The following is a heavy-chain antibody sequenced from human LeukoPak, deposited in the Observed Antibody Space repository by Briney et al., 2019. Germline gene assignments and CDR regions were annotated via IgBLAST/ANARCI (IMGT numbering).Heavy chain of an antibody. CDR3: ARDIGSSSYYFDY. D-gene: IGHD6-13*01. J-gene: IGHJ4*02. CDR2: IIPILGIA. Sequence: ASVKVSCKASGGTFSSYAISWVRQAPGQGLEWMGRIIPILGIANYAQKFQGRVTITADKSTSTAYMELTNLTSEDTAVYYCARDIGSSSYYFDYWGQGTLVTVSS. CDR1: GGTFSSYA. V-gene: IGHV1-69*04.